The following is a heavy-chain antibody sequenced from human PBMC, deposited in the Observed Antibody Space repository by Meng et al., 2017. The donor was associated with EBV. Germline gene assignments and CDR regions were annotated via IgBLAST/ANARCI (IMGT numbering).Heavy chain of an antibody. CDR2: LIPMSGAP. D-gene: IGHD3-10*01. J-gene: IGHJ4*02. V-gene: IGHV1-69*01. CDR1: GGTFRSDA. Sequence: QVQLQQAGAEVKKPGSSVKVSCRTSGGTFRSDAVSWVRQAPGQGLEWMGGLIPMSGAPHYAQKFQDRVTIIADESTSTHSMELNNLRFEDTAMYYCACESGRGFTPDYWGQGTLVTVSS. CDR3: ACESGRGFTPDY.